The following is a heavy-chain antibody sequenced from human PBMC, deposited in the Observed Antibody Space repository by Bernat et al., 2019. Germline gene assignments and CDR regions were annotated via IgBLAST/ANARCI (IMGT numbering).Heavy chain of an antibody. Sequence: EVQLLESGGGLVQPGGSLRLSCAASGFTFSSYAMSWVRQAPGKGLEWVSAISGSGGRTCYADSVQGRFTISRDNSTNTLYLKMNSLRAEDTAVYYCAKTRITMIVVVIHDAFDIWGQGTMVTVSS. V-gene: IGHV3-23*01. D-gene: IGHD3-22*01. J-gene: IGHJ3*02. CDR3: AKTRITMIVVVIHDAFDI. CDR1: GFTFSSYA. CDR2: ISGSGGRT.